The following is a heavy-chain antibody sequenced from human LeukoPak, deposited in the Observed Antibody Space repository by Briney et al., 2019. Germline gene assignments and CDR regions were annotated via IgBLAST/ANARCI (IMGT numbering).Heavy chain of an antibody. D-gene: IGHD4-23*01. CDR3: AKDPNDYGGNVF. J-gene: IGHJ4*02. CDR1: GFTVSSNY. Sequence: GRSLRLSCAASGFTVSSNYMSWVRQAPGKGLEWVSLIYSDGRTYYADSVKGRFTISRDNSKNTLYLQMNSLRAEDTAVYYCAKDPNDYGGNVFWGQGTLLTVSS. V-gene: IGHV3-53*05. CDR2: IYSDGRT.